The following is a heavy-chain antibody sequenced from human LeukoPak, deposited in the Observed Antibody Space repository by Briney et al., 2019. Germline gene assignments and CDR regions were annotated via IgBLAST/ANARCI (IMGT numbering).Heavy chain of an antibody. J-gene: IGHJ5*02. CDR2: INPSSGGT. Sequence: ASVKVSSTTSGYTFTGYHMHWVRQAPGQGLEWMGWINPSSGGTNYAQKLQGRVTMTRDTSISTAYIELNRLTSDDTAVYYCARGYCTGGSCSAAFFDPWGQGALVTVSS. V-gene: IGHV1-2*02. D-gene: IGHD2-15*01. CDR3: ARGYCTGGSCSAAFFDP. CDR1: GYTFTGYH.